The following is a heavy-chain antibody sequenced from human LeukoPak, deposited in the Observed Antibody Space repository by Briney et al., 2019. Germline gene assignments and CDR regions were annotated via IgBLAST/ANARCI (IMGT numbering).Heavy chain of an antibody. CDR2: ISAYNGNT. D-gene: IGHD4-17*01. Sequence: ASVKVSCKASGYTFTSYGISWVRQAPGQGLEWMGWISAYNGNTNYAQKLQGRVTMTTDTSTSTAYMELGSLRSDDTAVYYCARDPYPYDYGDPFDYWGQGTLVTVSS. CDR1: GYTFTSYG. V-gene: IGHV1-18*01. CDR3: ARDPYPYDYGDPFDY. J-gene: IGHJ4*02.